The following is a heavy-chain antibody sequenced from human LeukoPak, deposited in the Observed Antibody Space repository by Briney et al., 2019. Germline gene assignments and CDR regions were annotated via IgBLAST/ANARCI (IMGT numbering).Heavy chain of an antibody. D-gene: IGHD1-26*01. CDR2: ISAYNGNT. CDR3: ARDGSRAQNRAFDI. Sequence: ASVKVSCKASGYTFTSYGISWVRQAPGQGLEWMGWISAYNGNTNYAQNLQGRVTMTTDTSTNTAYMELRSLRSDDTALYYCARDGSRAQNRAFDIWGQGTKVTVSS. V-gene: IGHV1-18*01. CDR1: GYTFTSYG. J-gene: IGHJ3*02.